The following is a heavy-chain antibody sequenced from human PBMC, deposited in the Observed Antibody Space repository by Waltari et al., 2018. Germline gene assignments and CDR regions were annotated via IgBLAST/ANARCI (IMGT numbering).Heavy chain of an antibody. J-gene: IGHJ4*02. CDR1: GGSISSHY. D-gene: IGHD4-17*01. CDR3: ARGLHDYGDYEDY. Sequence: QVQLQESGPGLVKPSETPSLTCTVSGGSISSHYWSWIRQPPGKGLEWIGYIYYSGSTNYNPSLKSRVTISVDTSKNQFSLKLSSVTAADTAVYYCARGLHDYGDYEDYWGQGTLVTVSS. CDR2: IYYSGST. V-gene: IGHV4-59*11.